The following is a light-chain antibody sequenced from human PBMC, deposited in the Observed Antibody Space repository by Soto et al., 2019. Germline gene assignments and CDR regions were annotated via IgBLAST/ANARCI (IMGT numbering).Light chain of an antibody. Sequence: QSVLTQPASVSGSIGHSITISCTGTSSDVGSYNLVSWYQQHPGKAPKLMIYEGTKRPSGASNRFSGSKSGNTASLTISGLQAEDEADYYCCSYAGSSYVFGTGTKVTVL. CDR1: SSDVGSYNL. CDR2: EGT. V-gene: IGLV2-23*01. J-gene: IGLJ1*01. CDR3: CSYAGSSYV.